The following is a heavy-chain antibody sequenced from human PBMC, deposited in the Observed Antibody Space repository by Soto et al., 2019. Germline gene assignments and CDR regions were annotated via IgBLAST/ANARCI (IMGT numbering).Heavy chain of an antibody. Sequence: EVQLVESGGGLVQPGGSLRLSCAASGFSVSGNYVTWVRQAPGKGLEWVSVIYTDDNIYYADSVTGRFTISRDNSKNTIYLQMNRLRVEDTAVYYCATELIAKYGMDVWGQGTTVTVSS. CDR2: IYTDDNI. CDR3: ATELIAKYGMDV. V-gene: IGHV3-53*01. D-gene: IGHD2-21*01. CDR1: GFSVSGNY. J-gene: IGHJ6*02.